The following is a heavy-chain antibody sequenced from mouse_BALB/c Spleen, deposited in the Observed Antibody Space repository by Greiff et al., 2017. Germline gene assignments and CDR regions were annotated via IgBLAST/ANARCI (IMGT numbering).Heavy chain of an antibody. V-gene: IGHV2-2*02. CDR1: GFSLTSYG. CDR2: IWSGGST. D-gene: IGHD2-1*01. Sequence: VKLVESGPGLVQPSQSLSITCTVSGFSLTSYGVHWVRQSPGKGLEWLGVIWSGGSTDYNAAFISRLSISKDNSKSQVFFKMNSLQANDTAIYYCARNRDYGNSLFAYWGQGTLVTVSA. CDR3: ARNRDYGNSLFAY. J-gene: IGHJ3*01.